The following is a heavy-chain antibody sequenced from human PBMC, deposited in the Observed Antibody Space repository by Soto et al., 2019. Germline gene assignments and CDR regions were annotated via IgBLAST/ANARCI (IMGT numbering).Heavy chain of an antibody. V-gene: IGHV3-30*03. CDR1: GFPFRSYA. D-gene: IGHD4-4*01. J-gene: IGHJ6*02. CDR3: ARSRDGYSFYFYYGMDG. Sequence: SGGSLRLSCAASGFPFRSYAMGWVRQAPGKGLEWMALILHDGSAEYYADSVKGRFTISRDNSKNTLYLQMNSLRAEDTAVYYCARSRDGYSFYFYYGMDGWGQGTTVTVSS. CDR2: ILHDGSAE.